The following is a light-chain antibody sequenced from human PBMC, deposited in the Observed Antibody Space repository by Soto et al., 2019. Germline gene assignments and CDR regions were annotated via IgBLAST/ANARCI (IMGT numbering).Light chain of an antibody. J-gene: IGLJ2*01. CDR1: SSNVGAYNY. Sequence: QSALTQPPSASGSPGQSVTISCTGTSSNVGAYNYVSWYQQHPGKAPKLMIYKVTKRPSGVPDRVSGSKSGSTASLTVSGLQAEDEADYYCSSWTGNNFVVFGGGTKLTVL. CDR2: KVT. V-gene: IGLV2-8*01. CDR3: SSWTGNNFVV.